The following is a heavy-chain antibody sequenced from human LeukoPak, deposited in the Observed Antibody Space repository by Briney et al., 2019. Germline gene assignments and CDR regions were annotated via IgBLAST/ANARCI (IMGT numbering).Heavy chain of an antibody. V-gene: IGHV1-24*01. CDR2: SDPEDGET. CDR1: GSPLSDLS. Sequence: SVKFSCKVSGSPLSDLSIHWVRQAPGKGLEYVGGSDPEDGETFHAQNFQGRVTMTEDTSIDTAYMELSSLRSEDTAVYYCVTDRARLFWYFDLWGRGTPVTVSS. J-gene: IGHJ2*01. D-gene: IGHD2-21*02. CDR3: VTDRARLFWYFDL.